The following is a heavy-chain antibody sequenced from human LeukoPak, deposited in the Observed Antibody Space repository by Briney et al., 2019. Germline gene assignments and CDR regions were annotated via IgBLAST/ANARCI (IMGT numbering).Heavy chain of an antibody. CDR2: ISDYNGKT. CDR3: ARQVDVGYYGMDV. J-gene: IGHJ6*01. Sequence: GASVKVSCKASTYTFSTSGMSWVRQAPGQGLEWMGWISDYNGKTNYAQKLQGRVTMTTDTSTTTAYMELRSLRTDDTAVYYCARQVDVGYYGMDVWGQGTTVIVSS. CDR1: TYTFSTSG. D-gene: IGHD2-2*01. V-gene: IGHV1-18*01.